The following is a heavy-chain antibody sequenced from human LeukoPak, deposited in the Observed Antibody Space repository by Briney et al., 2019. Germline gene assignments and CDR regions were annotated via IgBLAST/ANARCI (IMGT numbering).Heavy chain of an antibody. J-gene: IGHJ4*02. CDR3: ARVGYYYGSGSYPVYYFDY. V-gene: IGHV4-31*03. CDR1: GGSISSGGYY. Sequence: SQTLSLTCTVSGGSISSGGYYWSWIRQHPGKGLEWIGYIYYSGSTYYNPSLKSRVTISVDTSKNQFSLELSSVTAADTAVYYCARVGYYYGSGSYPVYYFDYWGQGTLVTVSS. D-gene: IGHD3-10*01. CDR2: IYYSGST.